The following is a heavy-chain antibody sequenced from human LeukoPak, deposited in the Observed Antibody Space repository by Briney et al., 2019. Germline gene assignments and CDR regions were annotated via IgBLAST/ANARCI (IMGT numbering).Heavy chain of an antibody. J-gene: IGHJ4*02. CDR2: IYHSGST. D-gene: IGHD6-19*01. V-gene: IGHV4-30-2*01. CDR3: ARHKSEAVAGTMFDY. Sequence: SETLSLTCTVSGGSISSGGYYWSWIRQPPGKGLEWIGYIYHSGSTYYNPSLKSRVTISVGRSKNQFSLKLSSVTAADTAVYYCARHKSEAVAGTMFDYWGQGTLVTVSS. CDR1: GGSISSGGYY.